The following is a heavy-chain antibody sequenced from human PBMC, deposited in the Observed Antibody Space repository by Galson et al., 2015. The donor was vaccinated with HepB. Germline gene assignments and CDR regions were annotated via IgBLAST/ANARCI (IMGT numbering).Heavy chain of an antibody. Sequence: SVKVSCKASGGTFSSYAISWVRQAPGQGLEWMGGIIPIFGTANYAQKFQGRVTITADESTSTAYMELSSLRSEDTAVYYCARCPPYGDYGLGWFDPWGQGTLVTVSS. CDR1: GGTFSSYA. CDR2: IIPIFGTA. D-gene: IGHD4-17*01. V-gene: IGHV1-69*13. CDR3: ARCPPYGDYGLGWFDP. J-gene: IGHJ5*02.